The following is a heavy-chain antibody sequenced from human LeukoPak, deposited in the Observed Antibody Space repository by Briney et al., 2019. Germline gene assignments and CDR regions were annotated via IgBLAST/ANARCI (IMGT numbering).Heavy chain of an antibody. CDR1: GYTFTGYY. Sequence: ASVKVSCKASGYTFTGYYMHWVRQAPGQGLEWMGWISPNSGGTNYAQKFQGRVTMTRDTSISTAYMELSRLRSDDTAVYYCARDLAYCSSTSCYPWGQGTLVTLSS. CDR3: ARDLAYCSSTSCYP. V-gene: IGHV1-2*02. J-gene: IGHJ5*02. D-gene: IGHD2-2*01. CDR2: ISPNSGGT.